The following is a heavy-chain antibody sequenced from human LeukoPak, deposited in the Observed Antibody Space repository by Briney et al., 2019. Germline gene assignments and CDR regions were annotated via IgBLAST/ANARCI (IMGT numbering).Heavy chain of an antibody. CDR3: AKYYYDSSGAPYYFDY. D-gene: IGHD3-22*01. J-gene: IGHJ4*02. Sequence: SETLSLTCTVSGGSISSSSYYWGWIRQPPGKGLEWIGEINHSGSTNYNPSLKSRVTISVDTSKNQFSLKLSSVTAADTAVYYCAKYYYDSSGAPYYFDYWGQGTLVTVSS. CDR2: INHSGST. CDR1: GGSISSSSYY. V-gene: IGHV4-39*07.